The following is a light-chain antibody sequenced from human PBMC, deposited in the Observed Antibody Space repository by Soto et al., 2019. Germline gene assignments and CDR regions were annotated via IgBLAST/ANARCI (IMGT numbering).Light chain of an antibody. CDR1: QSISSW. Sequence: DIQMTQSPSTLSASVGDRVTITCRASQSISSWLAWYQQKPGKAPKLLIYKASSLESGVPSKFSGSGSGKEFTLTISSLQPDDFATYYCQQYNSYPTFGEGTKVVLK. CDR2: KAS. CDR3: QQYNSYPT. J-gene: IGKJ1*01. V-gene: IGKV1-5*03.